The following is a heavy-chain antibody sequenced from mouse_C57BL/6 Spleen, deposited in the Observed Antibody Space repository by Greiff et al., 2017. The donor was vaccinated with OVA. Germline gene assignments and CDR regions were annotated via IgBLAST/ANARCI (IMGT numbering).Heavy chain of an antibody. J-gene: IGHJ2*01. CDR1: GYAFTNYL. CDR3: ARSGYYYGSSSYYFDY. V-gene: IGHV1-54*01. D-gene: IGHD1-1*01. CDR2: INPGSGGT. Sequence: QVQLKESGAELVRPGTSVKVSCKASGYAFTNYLIEWVKQRPGQGLEWIGVINPGSGGTNYNEKFKGKATLTADKSSSTAYMQLSSLTSEDSAVYFCARSGYYYGSSSYYFDYWGQGTTLTVSS.